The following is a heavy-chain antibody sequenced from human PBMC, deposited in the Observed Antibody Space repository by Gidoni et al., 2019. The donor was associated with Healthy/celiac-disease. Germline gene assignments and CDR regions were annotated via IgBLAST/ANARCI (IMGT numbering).Heavy chain of an antibody. CDR2: IYYSGST. CDR1: GGSISRGDYY. J-gene: IGHJ6*02. Sequence: QVQLQESGPGLVTPSQTLSLTCTVSGGSISRGDYYWSWIRQPPGKGLEWIGYIYYSGSTYYNPSLKSRVTISVDTSKNQFSLKLSSVTAADTAVYYCARGLGAIFGVVIRSDGMDVWGQGTTVTVSS. CDR3: ARGLGAIFGVVIRSDGMDV. D-gene: IGHD3-3*01. V-gene: IGHV4-30-4*01.